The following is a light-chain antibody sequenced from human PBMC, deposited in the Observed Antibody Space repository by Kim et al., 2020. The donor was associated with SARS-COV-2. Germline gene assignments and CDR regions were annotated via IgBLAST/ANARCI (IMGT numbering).Light chain of an antibody. CDR2: DVS. V-gene: IGLV2-11*01. Sequence: GQSLPISCAGTSSDVDGYNYVSWYQHHPGKVPNLMIYDVSNRPSGVPARFSGPKSGNTASLTISGLQADDEADYHCCSYAGSYLYVCGSGTKVTVL. CDR3: CSYAGSYLYV. J-gene: IGLJ1*01. CDR1: SSDVDGYNY.